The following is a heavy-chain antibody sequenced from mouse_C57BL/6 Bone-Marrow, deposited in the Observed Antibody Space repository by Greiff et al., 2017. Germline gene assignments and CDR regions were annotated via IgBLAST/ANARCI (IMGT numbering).Heavy chain of an antibody. CDR2: ISSGSSTI. CDR1: GFTFSDYG. J-gene: IGHJ4*01. D-gene: IGHD1-1*02. Sequence: EVKLVESGGGLVKPGGSLKLSCAASGFTFSDYGMHWVRQAPEKGLEWVAYISSGSSTIYYADTVKGRFTISRDNAKNTLFLQMTSLRSEETAMYYCARPWSYAMDDWGQGTSVTVSS. CDR3: ARPWSYAMDD. V-gene: IGHV5-17*01.